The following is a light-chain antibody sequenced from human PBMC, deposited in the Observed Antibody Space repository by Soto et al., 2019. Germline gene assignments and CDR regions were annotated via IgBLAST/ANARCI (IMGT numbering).Light chain of an antibody. CDR2: DVS. V-gene: IGKV1-13*02. CDR1: QDIRRA. CDR3: QQFNIYPIT. J-gene: IGKJ5*01. Sequence: AIQVTQSPSSLSASVGDRVTITCRASQDIRRALAWYQQKPGKAPKLLIYDVSTVQSGVPSRFSGRGSGTEFTPTITSLQPEDYATYYCQQFNIYPITFGQGTRRDI.